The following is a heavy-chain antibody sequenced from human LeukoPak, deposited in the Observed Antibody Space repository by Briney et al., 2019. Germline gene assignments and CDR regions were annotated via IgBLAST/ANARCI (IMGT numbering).Heavy chain of an antibody. CDR1: GYTFTYYY. CDR2: INPNSGGT. D-gene: IGHD2-15*01. V-gene: IGHV1-2*02. J-gene: IGHJ4*02. Sequence: ASVKVSCKASGYTFTYYYMHWVRQAPGQGLEWMGWINPNSGGTNYAQKFQGRVTMTRDTSISTAYMELSRLRSDDTAVYYCARSKDIVVVVAAGPFDYWGQGTLVTVSS. CDR3: ARSKDIVVVVAAGPFDY.